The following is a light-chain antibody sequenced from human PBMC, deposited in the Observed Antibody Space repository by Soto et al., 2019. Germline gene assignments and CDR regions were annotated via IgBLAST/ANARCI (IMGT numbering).Light chain of an antibody. CDR1: QSVSSSY. J-gene: IGKJ1*01. CDR2: DAS. CDR3: QHYGSSSWT. V-gene: IGKV3-20*01. Sequence: EIVLTQSPGTLSLSPGERATLSCRASQSVSSSYLAWYQQKPGQAPRLLIYDASSRATGIPARFSGSGSGTEFTLTISSLQSDDFAVYYCQHYGSSSWTFGQGTKVDIK.